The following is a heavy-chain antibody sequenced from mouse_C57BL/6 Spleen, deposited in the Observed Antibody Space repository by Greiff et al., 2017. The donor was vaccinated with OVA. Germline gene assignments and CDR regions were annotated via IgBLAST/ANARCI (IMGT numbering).Heavy chain of an antibody. CDR3: ARNAMDY. CDR2: IYPGDGDT. V-gene: IGHV1-82*01. Sequence: QVQLQQSGPELVKPGASLKISCKASGYAFSSSWMNWVKQRPGKGLEWIGRIYPGDGDTNYNGKFKGKATLTADKSSSTAYMQLSSLTSEDTAVYYCARNAMDYWGQGTSVTVSS. CDR1: GYAFSSSW. J-gene: IGHJ4*01.